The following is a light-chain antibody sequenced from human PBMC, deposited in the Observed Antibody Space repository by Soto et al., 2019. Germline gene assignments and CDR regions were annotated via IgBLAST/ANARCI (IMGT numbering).Light chain of an antibody. Sequence: IVMTQSPATLSASPGDEVTLSCRASENVDTNLAWYQQKPGQAPRLLIYGSSTRATGIPAPFSGSGSGTEFTLTISSLQSEESAIYYCQQYNNWGLSFGGGTKVEIK. J-gene: IGKJ4*01. CDR1: ENVDTN. CDR3: QQYNNWGLS. V-gene: IGKV3D-15*01. CDR2: GSS.